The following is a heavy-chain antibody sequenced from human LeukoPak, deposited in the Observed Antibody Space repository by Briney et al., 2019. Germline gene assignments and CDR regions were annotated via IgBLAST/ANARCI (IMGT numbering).Heavy chain of an antibody. J-gene: IGHJ4*02. CDR3: ARDQGYSGYAAFDY. V-gene: IGHV6-1*01. Sequence: SQTLSLTCALSGDSVSSNSAAWNWIRQSPSRGLEWLGRTYYRSKWYNHYAVSVKSRITINPDTSKNQFSLQLNSVTPEDTAVYYCARDQGYSGYAAFDYWGQGTLVTVSS. CDR2: TYYRSKWYN. D-gene: IGHD5-12*01. CDR1: GDSVSSNSAA.